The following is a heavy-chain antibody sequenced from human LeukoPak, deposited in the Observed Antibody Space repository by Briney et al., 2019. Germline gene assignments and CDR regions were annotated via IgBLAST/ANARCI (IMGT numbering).Heavy chain of an antibody. CDR2: IYPRDSDT. D-gene: IGHD1-14*01. Sequence: GESLKISGKGSGYSFTSYWVAWVRQMPGKGLEWMGIIYPRDSDTRYSPSFQGQVTISADKSINTAYLQWSGLKASDTAVYYCARHVTTASAARGFDIWGQGTVATVSS. V-gene: IGHV5-51*01. CDR1: GYSFTSYW. J-gene: IGHJ3*02. CDR3: ARHVTTASAARGFDI.